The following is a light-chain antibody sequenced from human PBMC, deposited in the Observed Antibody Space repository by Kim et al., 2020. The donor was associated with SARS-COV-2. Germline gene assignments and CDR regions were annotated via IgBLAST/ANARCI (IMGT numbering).Light chain of an antibody. CDR2: DVS. CDR3: SSYTSRSTRV. J-gene: IGLJ2*01. CDR1: SSDVGGYNY. V-gene: IGLV2-14*03. Sequence: QSALTQPASVSGSPGQSITISCTGTSSDVGGYNYVSWYQQHPGKAPKLMLYDVSNRPSGVSNRFSGSKSGNTASLTISGLQAEDEADYYCSSYTSRSTRVFGGGTQLTVL.